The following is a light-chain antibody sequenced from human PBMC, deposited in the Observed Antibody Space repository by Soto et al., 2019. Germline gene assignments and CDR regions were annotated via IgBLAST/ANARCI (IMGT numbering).Light chain of an antibody. CDR2: GAS. Sequence: EIVLTQSPGTLSLSPEERATLSCRASQSVPRSYLAWYQQKPGQAPRLLIYGASSRATGTPDRFSGSGSGTDFTLTISRLEPEDFAVYYCHQYGSIPRTFGQGTKVEIK. CDR3: HQYGSIPRT. J-gene: IGKJ1*01. V-gene: IGKV3-20*01. CDR1: QSVPRSY.